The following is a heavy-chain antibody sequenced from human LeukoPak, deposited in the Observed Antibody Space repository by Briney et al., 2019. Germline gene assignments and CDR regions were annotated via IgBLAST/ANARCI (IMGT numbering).Heavy chain of an antibody. D-gene: IGHD3-10*01. CDR3: ARVPHYYGSGTYLSYFDY. J-gene: IGHJ4*02. CDR2: INWSGGST. V-gene: IGHV3-20*04. CDR1: GFTFDDYG. Sequence: GGSLRLSCAASGFTFDDYGMSWVRQAPGKGLEWVSGINWSGGSTGYADSVKGRFTISRDNAKNSLYLQMNSLRAEDTALYYCARVPHYYGSGTYLSYFDYWGQGTLVTVSS.